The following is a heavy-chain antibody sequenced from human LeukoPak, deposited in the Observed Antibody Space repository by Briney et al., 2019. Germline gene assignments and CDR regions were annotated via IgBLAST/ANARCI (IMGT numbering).Heavy chain of an antibody. D-gene: IGHD2-15*01. CDR2: IPNDGSYT. V-gene: IGHV3-30*04. Sequence: GGSLRLSCAASGFSFRSYAMHWVRQGPGKGLEWVAVIPNDGSYTHYADSVKGRFTISRDNSKNTLYLQMNSLRAEDTAVYYCARDITTMVVAVSRLFGDAFDIWGQGTMVTVSS. J-gene: IGHJ3*02. CDR3: ARDITTMVVAVSRLFGDAFDI. CDR1: GFSFRSYA.